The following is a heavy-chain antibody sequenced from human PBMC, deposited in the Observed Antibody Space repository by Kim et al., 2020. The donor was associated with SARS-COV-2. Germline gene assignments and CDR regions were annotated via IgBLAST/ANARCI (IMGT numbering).Heavy chain of an antibody. CDR3: ARGWARYYDSSGYLGY. CDR1: GYTFTSYD. V-gene: IGHV1-8*01. D-gene: IGHD3-22*01. Sequence: ASVKVSCKASGYTFTSYDINWVRQATGQGLEWMGWMNPNSGNTGYAQKFQGRVTMTRNTSISTAYMELSSLRSEYTAVYYCARGWARYYDSSGYLGYWGQGTLVTVSS. J-gene: IGHJ4*02. CDR2: MNPNSGNT.